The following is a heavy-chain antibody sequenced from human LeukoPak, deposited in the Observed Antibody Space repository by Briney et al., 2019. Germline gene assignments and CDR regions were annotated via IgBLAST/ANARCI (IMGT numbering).Heavy chain of an antibody. CDR1: GYTLTELS. CDR2: FDPEDGET. V-gene: IGHV1-24*01. D-gene: IGHD2-2*01. CDR3: ATGVVVPTRFDY. Sequence: ASVKVSCKVSGYTLTELSMHWVRQAPGKGLEWMGGFDPEDGETINAQKFQGRVTMTEDTSTDTAYMELSSLRSEDTAVYYCATGVVVPTRFDYWGQGTLVTVSS. J-gene: IGHJ4*02.